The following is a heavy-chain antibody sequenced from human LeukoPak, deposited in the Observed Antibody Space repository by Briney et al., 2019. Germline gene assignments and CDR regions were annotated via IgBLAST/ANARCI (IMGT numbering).Heavy chain of an antibody. CDR3: ASVLYCGADCYSGRYFFDY. CDR1: GGTFSSYA. J-gene: IGHJ4*02. V-gene: IGHV1-69*05. D-gene: IGHD2-21*02. Sequence: SVKVSCKASGGTFSSYAISWVRQAPGQGLEWMGGIIPIFGTANYAQKFQGRVTMTRDTSTSTVYMELSSLRSEDTAVYYCASVLYCGADCYSGRYFFDYWGQGTLVTVSS. CDR2: IIPIFGTA.